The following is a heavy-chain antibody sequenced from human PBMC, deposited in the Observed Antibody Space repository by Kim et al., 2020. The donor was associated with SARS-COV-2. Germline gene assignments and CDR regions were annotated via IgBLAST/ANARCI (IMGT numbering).Heavy chain of an antibody. CDR1: GFTFDDYA. D-gene: IGHD6-19*01. Sequence: GGSLRLSCAASGFTFDDYAMHWVRQAPGKGLEWVSLISWDGGSTYYADSVKGRFTISRDNSKNSLYLQMNSLRAEDTALYYCAKDFGSIAVAGIDYWGQGTLVTVTS. CDR3: AKDFGSIAVAGIDY. J-gene: IGHJ4*02. CDR2: ISWDGGST. V-gene: IGHV3-43D*03.